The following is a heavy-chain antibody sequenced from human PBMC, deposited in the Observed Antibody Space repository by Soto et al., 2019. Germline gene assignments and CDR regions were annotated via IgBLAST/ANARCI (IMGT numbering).Heavy chain of an antibody. CDR3: ARAVAIVAVGP. CDR2: INAGNGNT. Sequence: ASVKVSCKASGYTFTSYAMHWVRQAPGQRLEWMGWINAGNGNTKYSQKFQGRVTITRDISASTAYMELSSLRSEDTAVYYCARAVAIVAVGPWGQGTLVTVSS. D-gene: IGHD5-12*01. J-gene: IGHJ5*02. CDR1: GYTFTSYA. V-gene: IGHV1-3*01.